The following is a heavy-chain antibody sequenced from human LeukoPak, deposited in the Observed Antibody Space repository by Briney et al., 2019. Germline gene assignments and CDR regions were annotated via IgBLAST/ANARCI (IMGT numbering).Heavy chain of an antibody. J-gene: IGHJ5*02. CDR3: ASDPPYCSSTSRNWFDP. CDR1: GYTFTGYY. V-gene: IGHV1-2*02. D-gene: IGHD2-2*01. CDR2: INPNSGGT. Sequence: GASVKVSCKASGYTFTGYYMHWVRQAPGQGLEWMGWINPNSGGTNYAQKFQGRVTMTRDTSISTAYMELSRLRSDDTAVYYCASDPPYCSSTSRNWFDPWGQGTLVTVSS.